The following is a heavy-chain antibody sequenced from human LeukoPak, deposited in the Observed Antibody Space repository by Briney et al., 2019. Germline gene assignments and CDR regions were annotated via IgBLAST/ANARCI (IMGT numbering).Heavy chain of an antibody. CDR1: GGSISSYY. CDR3: ARWTPEVDY. J-gene: IGHJ4*02. Sequence: SETLSLTCTVSGGSISSYYWSWIRQPPGKGLEWIGYIYHSGSTYYNPSLKSRVTISVDRSKNQFSLKLSSVTAADTAVYYCARWTPEVDYWGQGTLVTVSS. CDR2: IYHSGST. D-gene: IGHD3/OR15-3a*01. V-gene: IGHV4-59*12.